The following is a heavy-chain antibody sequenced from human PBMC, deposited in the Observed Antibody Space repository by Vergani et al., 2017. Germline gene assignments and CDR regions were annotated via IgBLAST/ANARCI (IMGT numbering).Heavy chain of an antibody. CDR3: ARXDLGYCSSTSCYGYYYYYYGMDV. Sequence: QVQLVQSGAEVKKPGSSVKVSCKASGGTFSSYAISWVRQAPGQGLEWMGGIIPIFGTANYAQKFQGRVTITADESTSTAYMELSSLRSEDTAVYYCARXDLGYCSSTSCYGYYYYYYGMDVWGQGTTVTVSS. CDR1: GGTFSSYA. V-gene: IGHV1-69*01. CDR2: IIPIFGTA. D-gene: IGHD2-2*01. J-gene: IGHJ6*02.